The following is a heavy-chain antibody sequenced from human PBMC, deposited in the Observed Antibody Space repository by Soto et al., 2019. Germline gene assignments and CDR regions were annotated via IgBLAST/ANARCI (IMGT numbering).Heavy chain of an antibody. CDR3: ASTKSYGSGSYRYYYYYGMDV. D-gene: IGHD3-10*01. Sequence: GGSLRLSCAASGFTFSSYAMHWVRQAPGKGLEWVAVISYDGSNKYYADSVKGRFTISRDNSKNTLYLQMNSLRAEDTAVYYCASTKSYGSGSYRYYYYYGMDVWGQGTTVTVSS. J-gene: IGHJ6*02. V-gene: IGHV3-30-3*01. CDR2: ISYDGSNK. CDR1: GFTFSSYA.